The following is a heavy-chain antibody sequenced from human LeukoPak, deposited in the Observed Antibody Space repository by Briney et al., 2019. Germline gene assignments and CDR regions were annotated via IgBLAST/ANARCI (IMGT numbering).Heavy chain of an antibody. CDR1: GFTFSNHG. J-gene: IGHJ5*02. Sequence: PGGSLRLSCAASGFTFSNHGMHWVRQAPGKGLEWVALIWYDRSNKEYAESVKGRFTISRDNPKNALYLQMNSLRDEDTAVYYCARDQGTSTTAPKRKGRFDPWGQGTLVTVSS. CDR2: IWYDRSNK. CDR3: ARDQGTSTTAPKRKGRFDP. V-gene: IGHV3-33*01. D-gene: IGHD1-1*01.